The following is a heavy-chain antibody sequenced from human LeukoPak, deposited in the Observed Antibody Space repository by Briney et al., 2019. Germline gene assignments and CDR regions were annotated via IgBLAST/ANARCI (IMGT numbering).Heavy chain of an antibody. Sequence: GGSLRLSCTASGFTFSDYWMHWVRQAPGKGLVWVSRINSDGSRTNYADCVKGRFTISRGNAKNTVFLQMNSLRAEDAAVYYCARVITGSTYGQFDYWGQGALATVSS. CDR2: INSDGSRT. J-gene: IGHJ4*02. D-gene: IGHD5-18*01. V-gene: IGHV3-74*01. CDR1: GFTFSDYW. CDR3: ARVITGSTYGQFDY.